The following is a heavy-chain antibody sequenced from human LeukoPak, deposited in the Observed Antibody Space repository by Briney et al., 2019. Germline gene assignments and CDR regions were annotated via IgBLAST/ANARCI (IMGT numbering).Heavy chain of an antibody. Sequence: GGSLRLSCAASGFTLSSSAMSWVRQAPGKGLEWVSAISGSGGSTYYADSVKGRFTISRDNSKNTLYLQMNSLRAEDTAVYYCAKDPLLGVDYYDSSIMSWGQGTLVTVSS. D-gene: IGHD3-22*01. CDR2: ISGSGGST. J-gene: IGHJ5*02. V-gene: IGHV3-23*01. CDR3: AKDPLLGVDYYDSSIMS. CDR1: GFTLSSSA.